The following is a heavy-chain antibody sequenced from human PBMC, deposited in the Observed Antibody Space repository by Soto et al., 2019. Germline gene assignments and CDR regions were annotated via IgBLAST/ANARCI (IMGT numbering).Heavy chain of an antibody. CDR2: IYRDGSTT. V-gene: IGHV3-74*01. CDR1: GFTLSNYR. Sequence: EVQMVESGGGLVQPGGSLRLSCAASGFTLSNYRMHWVRQVPGKGLVWVSVIYRDGSTTRYVDSVKGRFTISSDNGKNTLDLSMNSLRAEDTAVYFCTCDLGGDSHYWGQGSLVTVSS. J-gene: IGHJ4*02. D-gene: IGHD3-16*01. CDR3: TCDLGGDSHY.